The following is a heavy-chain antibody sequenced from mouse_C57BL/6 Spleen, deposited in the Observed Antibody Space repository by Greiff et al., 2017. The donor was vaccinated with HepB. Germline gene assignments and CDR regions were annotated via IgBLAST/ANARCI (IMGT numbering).Heavy chain of an antibody. D-gene: IGHD3-2*02. J-gene: IGHJ3*01. Sequence: VQLQQPGAELVRPGTSVKLSCKASGYTFTSYWMHWVKQRPGQGLEWIGVIDPSDSYTNYNQKFKGKATLTVDTSSSTAYMQLSSLTSEDSAVYYCASLDSSGSWVAYWGQGTLVTVSA. CDR2: IDPSDSYT. V-gene: IGHV1-59*01. CDR1: GYTFTSYW. CDR3: ASLDSSGSWVAY.